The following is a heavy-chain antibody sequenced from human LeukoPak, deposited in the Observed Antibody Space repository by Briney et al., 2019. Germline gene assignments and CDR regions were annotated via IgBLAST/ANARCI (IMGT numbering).Heavy chain of an antibody. J-gene: IGHJ5*02. Sequence: PGGSLRLSCTASGFTFSSYTMNWVRQAPGKGLEWASSISPTGQYTWHADSVKGRFTISRDNAKNSVHLQMTNPRVDDTAVYYCGRDFLGESGAGGPWGQGILVTVSS. CDR2: ISPTGQYT. D-gene: IGHD3-10*01. CDR1: GFTFSSYT. CDR3: GRDFLGESGAGGP. V-gene: IGHV3-21*01.